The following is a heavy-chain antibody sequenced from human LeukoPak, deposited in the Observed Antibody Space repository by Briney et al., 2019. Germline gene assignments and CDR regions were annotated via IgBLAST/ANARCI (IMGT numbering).Heavy chain of an antibody. CDR2: IYYSGST. CDR1: GGSISSSSYN. Sequence: SETLSLTCTVSGGSISSSSYNWGWIRQPPGKGLEWIGSIYYSGSTYYNPSLKSRVTISVDTSKNQFSLKLSSVTAADTAVYYCARLGRGTSWLFDYWGQGTLVTVSS. J-gene: IGHJ4*02. D-gene: IGHD2-2*01. CDR3: ARLGRGTSWLFDY. V-gene: IGHV4-39*01.